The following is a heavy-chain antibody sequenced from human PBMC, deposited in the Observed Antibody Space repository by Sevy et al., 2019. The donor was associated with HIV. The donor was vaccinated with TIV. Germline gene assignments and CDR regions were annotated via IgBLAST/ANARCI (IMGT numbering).Heavy chain of an antibody. CDR2: TYYMSKWYN. D-gene: IGHD5-12*01. V-gene: IGHV6-1*01. J-gene: IGHJ5*02. CDR3: AREWWITNWFDP. CDR1: GDSVSSNSAA. Sequence: SQTLSLTCAISGDSVSSNSAAWNWIRQSPSRGLEWLGRTYYMSKWYNDYAVSVKSRITMNPDTSKNQYSLQLNSVTPEDTAVYYCAREWWITNWFDPWGQGTLVTVSS.